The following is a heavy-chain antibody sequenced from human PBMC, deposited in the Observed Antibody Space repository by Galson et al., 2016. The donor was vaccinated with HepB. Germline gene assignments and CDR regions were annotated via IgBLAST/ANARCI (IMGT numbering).Heavy chain of an antibody. CDR1: GFTFSTYA. CDR3: ARDGSLGYYYYGMDV. V-gene: IGHV3-30-3*01. Sequence: SLRLSCAASGFTFSTYAMHWVRQAPGKGLEWVAVILFDGSDKYYADSVRGRFTISRDNSKNTLYLQMNSLRPEDTAVYYCARDGSLGYYYYGMDVWGQGTTVTVSS. J-gene: IGHJ6*02. D-gene: IGHD3-16*02. CDR2: ILFDGSDK.